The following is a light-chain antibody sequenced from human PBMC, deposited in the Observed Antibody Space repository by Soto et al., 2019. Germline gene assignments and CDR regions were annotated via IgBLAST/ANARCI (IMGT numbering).Light chain of an antibody. V-gene: IGLV2-11*01. CDR1: SSDVGGYNS. CDR2: DAI. J-gene: IGLJ1*01. CDR3: CSYVGSYSYV. Sequence: QSALTQPRSGSGSPGQSVTISCIGTSSDVGGYNSVSWYQEHPGKAPKLMIYDAIKRPSGVPDRFSGSKSGNTASLTISGLLAEDEADYYCCSYVGSYSYVFGTGSKVTVL.